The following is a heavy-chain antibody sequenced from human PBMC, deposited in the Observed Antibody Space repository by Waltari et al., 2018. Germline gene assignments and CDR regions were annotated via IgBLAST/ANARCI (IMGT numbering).Heavy chain of an antibody. CDR2: IYWDDDK. Sequence: ITLKESGPTLVKPTQTLTLTCTFSGFSLSTSGVGVGWLRQPPGKALEWLALIYWDDDKRYSPSLKSRPNITKDHSKNQVVLTMTHMDPVDTATYYCAHILSYYYDSSGFGDFDYWGQGTLVTGSS. J-gene: IGHJ4*02. CDR3: AHILSYYYDSSGFGDFDY. D-gene: IGHD3-22*01. CDR1: GFSLSTSGVG. V-gene: IGHV2-5*02.